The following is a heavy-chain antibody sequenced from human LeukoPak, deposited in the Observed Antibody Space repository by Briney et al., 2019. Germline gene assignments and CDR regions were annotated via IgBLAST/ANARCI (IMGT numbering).Heavy chain of an antibody. Sequence: GGSLRLSCAASGFTFSDYYMSWIRQAPGKGLEWVSYISSSGSTIYYAGSVKGRFTIYRDNAKNSLYLQMNSLRAEDTAVYYCATRNMTTVSPWGQGTLVTVSS. CDR1: GFTFSDYY. CDR2: ISSSGSTI. CDR3: ATRNMTTVSP. D-gene: IGHD4-17*01. V-gene: IGHV3-11*01. J-gene: IGHJ5*02.